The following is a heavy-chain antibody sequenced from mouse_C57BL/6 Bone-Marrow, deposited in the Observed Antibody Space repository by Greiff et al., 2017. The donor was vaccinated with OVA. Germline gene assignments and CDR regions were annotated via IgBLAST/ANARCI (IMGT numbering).Heavy chain of an antibody. CDR1: GYTFTSYG. CDR3: ARRDSSAPYYFDY. D-gene: IGHD3-2*02. J-gene: IGHJ2*01. V-gene: IGHV1-81*01. CDR2: IYPRSGNT. Sequence: QLQESGAELARPGASVKLSCKASGYTFTSYGISWVKQRTGQGLEWIGEIYPRSGNTYHNEKFKGTATLTADKSSSTAYMELRSLTSEDSAVYFCARRDSSAPYYFDYWGQGTTLTVSS.